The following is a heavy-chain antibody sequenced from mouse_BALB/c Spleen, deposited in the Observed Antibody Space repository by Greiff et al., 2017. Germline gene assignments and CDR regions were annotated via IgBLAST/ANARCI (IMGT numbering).Heavy chain of an antibody. J-gene: IGHJ2*01. CDR2: ISSGGSYT. D-gene: IGHD2-3*01. CDR3: GRHVYDGDLFDY. V-gene: IGHV5-9-3*01. CDR1: GFTFSSYA. Sequence: EVKLVESGGGLVKPGGSLKLSCAASGFTFSSYAMSWVRQTPEKRLEWVATISSGGSYTYYPDSVKGRFTISRDNAKNTLYLQMSSLRSEDAAMYYCGRHVYDGDLFDYWGQGTTLTVSS.